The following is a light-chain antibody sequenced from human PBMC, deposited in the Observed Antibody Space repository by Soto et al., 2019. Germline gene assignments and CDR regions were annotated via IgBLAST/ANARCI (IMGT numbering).Light chain of an antibody. J-gene: IGKJ1*01. Sequence: DIHMTQSPSTLSASVGDRVTITCRASQSISTWLAWYQQKPGKAPRLLIYKASSLERGVPSRFSGSGSGTGFSLTISSLQPDDLATDYCQQYNSYSPWTCGQGTKVE. CDR3: QQYNSYSPWT. V-gene: IGKV1-5*03. CDR2: KAS. CDR1: QSISTW.